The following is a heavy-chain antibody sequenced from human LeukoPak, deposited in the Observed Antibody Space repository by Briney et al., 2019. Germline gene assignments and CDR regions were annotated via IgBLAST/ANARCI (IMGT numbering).Heavy chain of an antibody. CDR1: GGSISSSSYY. CDR2: IYYSGST. V-gene: IGHV4-39*01. CDR3: ARGSPVDCYYYYMDV. D-gene: IGHD4-23*01. J-gene: IGHJ6*03. Sequence: SETLSLTCTVSGGSISSSSYYWGWIRQPPGKGLEWIGSIYYSGSTYYNPSLKSRVTISVDTSKNQFSLKLSSVTAADTAVYYCARGSPVDCYYYYMDVWGKGTTVTVSS.